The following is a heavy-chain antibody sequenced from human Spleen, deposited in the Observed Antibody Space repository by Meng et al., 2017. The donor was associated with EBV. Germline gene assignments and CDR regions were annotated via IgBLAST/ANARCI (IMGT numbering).Heavy chain of an antibody. Sequence: VQLGQYGAEVKKPGASVKVSCKASGYTFTSYDINWVRQATGQGLEWMGWMNPNSSNTGYAQKFQGRVTMTRNTSISTAYMELSSLRSEDTAVYNCARGARRRDGYNIDYWGQGTLVTVSS. CDR2: MNPNSSNT. J-gene: IGHJ4*02. CDR3: ARGARRRDGYNIDY. D-gene: IGHD5-24*01. V-gene: IGHV1-8*01. CDR1: GYTFTSYD.